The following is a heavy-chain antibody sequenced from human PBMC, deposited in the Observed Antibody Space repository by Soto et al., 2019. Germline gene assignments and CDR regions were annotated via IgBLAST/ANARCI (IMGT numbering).Heavy chain of an antibody. V-gene: IGHV4-59*08. CDR1: GGPISSYY. Sequence: SETLSLTCTVSGGPISSYYWSWIRQPPGKGLEWIGYIYYSGSTNYNPSLKSRVTISVDTSKNQFSLKLSSVTAADTAVYYCARRYSSAFDIWGQGTMVTVS. CDR2: IYYSGST. J-gene: IGHJ3*02. CDR3: ARRYSSAFDI. D-gene: IGHD6-13*01.